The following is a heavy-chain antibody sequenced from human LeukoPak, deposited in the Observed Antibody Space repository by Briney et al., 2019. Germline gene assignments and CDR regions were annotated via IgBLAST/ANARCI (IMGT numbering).Heavy chain of an antibody. D-gene: IGHD6-19*01. Sequence: GGSLRLSCAASGFTFSSYAMHWVRQAPGKGLEWVAVISYDGSNKYYADSVKGRFTISRDNSKNTLYLQMNSLRAEDTAVYYCARGGEQWLYWGQGTPVTVSS. CDR3: ARGGEQWLY. CDR1: GFTFSSYA. J-gene: IGHJ4*02. V-gene: IGHV3-30*04. CDR2: ISYDGSNK.